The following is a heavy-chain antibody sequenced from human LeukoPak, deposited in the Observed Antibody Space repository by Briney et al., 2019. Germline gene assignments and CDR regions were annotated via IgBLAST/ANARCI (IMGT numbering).Heavy chain of an antibody. Sequence: SETLSLTCTVSGGSISSSSHYWGWIRQPPGKGLEWIGSIYYRGSTYYNPSLKSRVTISVDTSKNQFSLKLSSVTAADTAVYYCARGYSRRYYYYYYYMDVWGKGTTVTVSS. V-gene: IGHV4-39*07. CDR2: IYYRGST. CDR1: GGSISSSSHY. J-gene: IGHJ6*03. CDR3: ARGYSRRYYYYYYYMDV. D-gene: IGHD6-13*01.